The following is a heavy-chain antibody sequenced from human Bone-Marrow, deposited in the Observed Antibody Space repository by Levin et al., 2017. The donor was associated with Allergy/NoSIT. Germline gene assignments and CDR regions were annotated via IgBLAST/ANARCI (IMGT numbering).Heavy chain of an antibody. CDR1: GDNFSTSV. CDR3: VGGRFCTSGACADGF. V-gene: IGHV1-69*13. J-gene: IGHJ4*02. D-gene: IGHD2-8*01. Sequence: SVKVSCRVSGDNFSTSVIGWVRQAPGQGLEWMGGIMLMFGPTHHSEKFQDRVTMTADASTATVYMELSSLRSDDTAVYYCVGGRFCTSGACADGFWGQGTLVSVSS. CDR2: IMLMFGPT.